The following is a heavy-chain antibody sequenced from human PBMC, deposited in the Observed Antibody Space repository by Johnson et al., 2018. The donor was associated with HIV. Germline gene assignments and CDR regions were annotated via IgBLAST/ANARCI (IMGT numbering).Heavy chain of an antibody. V-gene: IGHV3-23*01. J-gene: IGHJ3*02. D-gene: IGHD1-26*01. CDR1: GFTFSSYW. CDR2: ISGSGGGT. Sequence: MLFLESGGGLVQPGGSLRLSCAASGFTFSSYWMHWVRQAPGKGLVWVSAISGSGGGTYYADSVKGRFTISRDNSKNTLYLQMNSLRAEDTALYYCARAVGGSYHDAFDIWGQGTMVTVSS. CDR3: ARAVGGSYHDAFDI.